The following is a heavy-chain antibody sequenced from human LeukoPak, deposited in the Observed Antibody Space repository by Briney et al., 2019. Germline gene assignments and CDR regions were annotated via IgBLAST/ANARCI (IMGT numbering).Heavy chain of an antibody. Sequence: GGSLRLSCAASGFTFSSNAMHWVRQAPGKGLEWVAVISYDGSNKYYADSVKGRFTISRDNSKNTLYLQMNSLRAEDTAVYYCARAGIVATNDYWGQGTLVTVSS. J-gene: IGHJ4*02. D-gene: IGHD5-12*01. CDR2: ISYDGSNK. CDR1: GFTFSSNA. V-gene: IGHV3-30*04. CDR3: ARAGIVATNDY.